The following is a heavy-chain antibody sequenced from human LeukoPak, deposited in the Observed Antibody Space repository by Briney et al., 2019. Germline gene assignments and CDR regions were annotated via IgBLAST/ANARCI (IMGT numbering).Heavy chain of an antibody. D-gene: IGHD3-10*01. CDR2: IYYSGST. J-gene: IGHJ3*02. CDR1: GVSFSGYY. CDR3: ARVEWFGELSPFDI. Sequence: SETLSLTCAVYGVSFSGYYWSWIRQPPGKGLEWIGYIYYSGSTNYNPSLKSRVTISVDTSKNQFSLKLSSVTAADTAVYYCARVEWFGELSPFDIWGQGTMVTVSS. V-gene: IGHV4-59*01.